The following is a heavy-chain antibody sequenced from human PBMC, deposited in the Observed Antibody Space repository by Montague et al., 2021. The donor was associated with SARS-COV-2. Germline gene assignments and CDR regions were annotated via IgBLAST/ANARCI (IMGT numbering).Heavy chain of an antibody. CDR3: AKDKGVAYYFDH. V-gene: IGHV3-23*01. CDR2: ISGSGGST. J-gene: IGHJ4*02. D-gene: IGHD2-15*01. CDR1: GITFSNYA. Sequence: SLRLFCAASGITFSNYAMSWVRQAPGKGLEWVSAISGSGGSTYYADSVKGRFTISRDNSKNTLYLQMNSLRAGDTAVYYCAKDKGVAYYFDHWGQGTLVTVSS.